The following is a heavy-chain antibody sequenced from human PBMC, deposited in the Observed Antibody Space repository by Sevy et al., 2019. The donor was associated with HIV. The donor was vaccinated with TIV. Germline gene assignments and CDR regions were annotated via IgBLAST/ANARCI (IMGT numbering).Heavy chain of an antibody. CDR3: AKGRGRADAFDI. J-gene: IGHJ3*02. D-gene: IGHD6-25*01. V-gene: IGHV3-9*01. CDR2: ISWNSGSI. CDR1: GFTFDDNA. Sequence: GGSLRLSCAASGFTFDDNAMHWVRQAPGKGLEWVSGISWNSGSIGYADSVKGRFTISRDNAKNSLYLQMNSLRAEDTALYYCAKGRGRADAFDIWGQGTMVTVSS.